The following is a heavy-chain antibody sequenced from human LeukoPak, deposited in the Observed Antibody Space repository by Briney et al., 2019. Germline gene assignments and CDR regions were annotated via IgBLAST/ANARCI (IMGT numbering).Heavy chain of an antibody. D-gene: IGHD3-10*01. J-gene: IGHJ5*02. Sequence: ESGPALVKPTQTLTLTCTFSGFSLSTSGVGVGCIRHPPEKALQWLALIYWDDEKYYSPSLNSRLSISRDTSRNQVVLTMTNMDPLDTGTYFCAHSYYFGSRSYYNVWFAPWGLGTLVSVSS. V-gene: IGHV2-5*02. CDR2: IYWDDEK. CDR1: GFSLSTSGVG. CDR3: AHSYYFGSRSYYNVWFAP.